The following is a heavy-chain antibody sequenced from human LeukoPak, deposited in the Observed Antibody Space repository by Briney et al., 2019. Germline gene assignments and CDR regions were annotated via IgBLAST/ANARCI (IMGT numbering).Heavy chain of an antibody. CDR1: GFTFSSYG. CDR3: AREGTIVGATTPFDY. D-gene: IGHD1-26*01. J-gene: IGHJ4*02. Sequence: GGSLRLTCAASGFTFSSYGMHWVRQAPGKGLEWVAVISYDGSSKFYADSVKGRFTISRDNSKNTLYLQMNSLRAEDTAVYYCAREGTIVGATTPFDYWGRGTLVTVSS. CDR2: ISYDGSSK. V-gene: IGHV3-30*03.